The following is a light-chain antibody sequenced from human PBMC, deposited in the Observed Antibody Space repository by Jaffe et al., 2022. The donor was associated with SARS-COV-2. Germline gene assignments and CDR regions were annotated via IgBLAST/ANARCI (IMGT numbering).Light chain of an antibody. CDR1: TGAVTSGHY. CDR3: LLSYMGAQGV. CDR2: DTT. V-gene: IGLV7-46*01. Sequence: QAVVTQEPSLTVSPGGTVTLTCGSSTGAVTSGHYPFWFQQKPGQAPRTLIYDTTNKQSWTPARFSGSLLGGKAALTLSGAQPEDEAEYYCLLSYMGAQGVFGGGTKLTVL. J-gene: IGLJ3*02.